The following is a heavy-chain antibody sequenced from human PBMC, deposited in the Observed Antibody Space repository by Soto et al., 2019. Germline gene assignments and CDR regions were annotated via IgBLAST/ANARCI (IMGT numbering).Heavy chain of an antibody. CDR3: ATDLNWEQY. D-gene: IGHD7-27*01. V-gene: IGHV3-7*04. CDR2: IKPDGSER. CDR1: GFTFGTYW. Sequence: EVQLVESGGGLVLPGGSLRLCCAASGFTFGTYWMTWVRQAPGKGLECVGNIKPDGSERYYVDSVKGRFTISRDNAKNSLYLHMNSLTAEDTAVYYCATDLNWEQYWGQGTLVTVSS. J-gene: IGHJ4*02.